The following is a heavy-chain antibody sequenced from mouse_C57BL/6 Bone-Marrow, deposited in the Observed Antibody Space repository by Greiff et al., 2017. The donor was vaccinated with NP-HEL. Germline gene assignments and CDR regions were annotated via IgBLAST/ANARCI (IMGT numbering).Heavy chain of an antibody. J-gene: IGHJ2*01. CDR3: ARVGYYGSSYPFDY. Sequence: QVQLQQPGAELVKPGASVKLSCKASGYTFTSYWMQWVKQRPGQGLEWIGEIDPSDSYSNYNQKFKGKATLTVDTSSSPAYMQLSSLTSEDSAVYYCARVGYYGSSYPFDYWGQGTTLTVSS. CDR2: IDPSDSYS. D-gene: IGHD1-1*01. CDR1: GYTFTSYW. V-gene: IGHV1-50*01.